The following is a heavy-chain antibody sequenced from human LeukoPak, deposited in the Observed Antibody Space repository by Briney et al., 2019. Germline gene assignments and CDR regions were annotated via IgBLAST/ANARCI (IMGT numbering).Heavy chain of an antibody. CDR1: GFTVNRNY. D-gene: IGHD3-22*01. J-gene: IGHJ3*02. CDR3: SGSSAYYPDAFDI. CDR2: IYSGGVT. V-gene: IGHV3-53*01. Sequence: PGRSLRLSCAASGFTVNRNYMSWVRQAPGKGLEWVSVIYSGGVTYYADSVKGRFTISRDNSKNTLYLQMNSLRADDTAVYYCSGSSAYYPDAFDIWGQGTMVSVS.